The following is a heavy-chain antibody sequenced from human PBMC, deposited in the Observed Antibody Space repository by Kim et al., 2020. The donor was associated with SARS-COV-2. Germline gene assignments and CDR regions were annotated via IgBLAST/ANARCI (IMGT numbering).Heavy chain of an antibody. D-gene: IGHD4-4*01. V-gene: IGHV3-7*04. J-gene: IGHJ6*02. CDR3: ARASNYVGHYYYYGMDV. Sequence: VKGRFTISRDNAKNSLYLQMNSLRAEDTAVYYCARASNYVGHYYYYGMDVWGQGTTVTVSS.